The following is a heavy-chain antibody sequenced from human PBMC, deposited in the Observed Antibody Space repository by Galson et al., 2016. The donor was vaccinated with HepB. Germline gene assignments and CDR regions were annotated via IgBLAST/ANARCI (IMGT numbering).Heavy chain of an antibody. CDR2: INPHEDT. CDR3: ARDWPDPRFNSSWWAWGIFDS. D-gene: IGHD6-13*01. CDR1: GGSLNGYY. J-gene: IGHJ5*01. V-gene: IGHV4-34*01. Sequence: SETLSLTCAVSGGSLNGYYWSWLRQPPGKGLEWIGQINPHEDTSYNPSLTSRVAISIDTSNSQLSLSLSSVTAADTAVYYCARDWPDPRFNSSWWAWGIFDSWGQGFLVSVSS.